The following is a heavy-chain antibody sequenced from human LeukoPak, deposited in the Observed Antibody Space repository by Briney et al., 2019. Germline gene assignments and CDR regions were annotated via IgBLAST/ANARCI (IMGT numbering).Heavy chain of an antibody. Sequence: ASVKVSCKASGGTFSSYAISWVRQAPGQGLEWMGGIIPIFGTANYAQKFQGRVTITTDESTSTAYMELSSLRSEDTAVYYCARDRYCSSTSCDIYGDYYYYYYMDVWGKGTTVTVSS. CDR3: ARDRYCSSTSCDIYGDYYYYYYMDV. D-gene: IGHD2-2*02. CDR1: GGTFSSYA. CDR2: IIPIFGTA. V-gene: IGHV1-69*05. J-gene: IGHJ6*03.